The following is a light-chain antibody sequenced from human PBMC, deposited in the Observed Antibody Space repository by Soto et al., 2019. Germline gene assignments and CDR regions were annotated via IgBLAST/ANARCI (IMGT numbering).Light chain of an antibody. V-gene: IGKV1-39*01. Sequence: DIQMTQSPSSLSASVGDRVTITCRASQTISTYLNWYQQKPGKAPKLLIYAASRLQSGVPSRFGGGGSGTHFTLTIASLRPEDYATNYCQQSYNTPPFTFGPRTKVYI. CDR3: QQSYNTPPFT. J-gene: IGKJ3*01. CDR1: QTISTY. CDR2: AAS.